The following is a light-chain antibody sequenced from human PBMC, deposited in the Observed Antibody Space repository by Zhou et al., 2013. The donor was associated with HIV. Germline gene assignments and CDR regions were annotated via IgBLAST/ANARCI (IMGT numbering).Light chain of an antibody. Sequence: EIVMTQSPATLSVSPGERATLSCRASQSVSNNLAWYQQKGGQAPRLVISGASTRATGIPARFSGSGSETEFTLTISSMQSEDFAVYYCQQYDNWPRTFGQGTKVEIK. CDR3: QQYDNWPRT. CDR1: QSVSNN. J-gene: IGKJ1*01. V-gene: IGKV3-15*01. CDR2: GAS.